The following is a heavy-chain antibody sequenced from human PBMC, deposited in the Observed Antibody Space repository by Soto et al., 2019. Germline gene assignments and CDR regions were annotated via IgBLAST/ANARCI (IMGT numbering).Heavy chain of an antibody. CDR1: GYTFTSYG. J-gene: IGHJ4*02. D-gene: IGHD2-15*01. CDR3: AGHSSVDPAFDY. Sequence: QVQLVHSGAEVKKPGASVKVSCKASGYTFTSYGISWVRPAPGQGLEWMGWISAYNGNTNYAQKLPGRVTVTTDTSTSTAYMELRSLRSDDTAVYYCAGHSSVDPAFDYWGQGTLVTVSA. V-gene: IGHV1-18*01. CDR2: ISAYNGNT.